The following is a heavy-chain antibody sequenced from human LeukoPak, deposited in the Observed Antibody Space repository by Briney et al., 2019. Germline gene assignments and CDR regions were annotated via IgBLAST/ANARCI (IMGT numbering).Heavy chain of an antibody. CDR1: GFTFSSYS. J-gene: IGHJ4*02. Sequence: GGSLRLSCAASGFTFSSYSMNWVRQAPGKGLEWVSGISRGADKTYYADSVKGRFTISRDNSKNTLSLQMNSLRVEDTAIYYCARGGDWSWYDYWGQGTLVPVSS. V-gene: IGHV3-23*01. CDR3: ARGGDWSWYDY. CDR2: ISRGADKT. D-gene: IGHD2-21*02.